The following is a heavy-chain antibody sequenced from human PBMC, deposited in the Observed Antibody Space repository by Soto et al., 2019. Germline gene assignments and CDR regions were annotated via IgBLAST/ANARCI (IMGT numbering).Heavy chain of an antibody. CDR1: GFTFSSYG. D-gene: IGHD5-18*01. CDR2: IWYDGSNK. CDR3: AREGLRYSYGYNPDY. V-gene: IGHV3-33*01. Sequence: PGGSLRLSCAASGFTFSSYGMHWVRQAPGKGLEWVAVIWYDGSNKYYADSVKGRFTISRDNSKNTLYLQMNSLRAEDTAVYYCAREGLRYSYGYNPDYWGQGTLVTVSS. J-gene: IGHJ4*02.